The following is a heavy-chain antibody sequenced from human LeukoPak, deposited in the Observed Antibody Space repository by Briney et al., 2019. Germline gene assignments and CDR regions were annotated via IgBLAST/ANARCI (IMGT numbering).Heavy chain of an antibody. Sequence: GESLQISCKGSGYSFTSYWIGWVRQMPGKGLEWMGIIYPGDSDTRYSPSFRGQVTISADKSVSTAYLQWSSLKASDTAMYYCARIRGYQLSPADYWGQGTLVTVSS. J-gene: IGHJ4*02. D-gene: IGHD2-2*01. CDR2: IYPGDSDT. CDR1: GYSFTSYW. V-gene: IGHV5-51*01. CDR3: ARIRGYQLSPADY.